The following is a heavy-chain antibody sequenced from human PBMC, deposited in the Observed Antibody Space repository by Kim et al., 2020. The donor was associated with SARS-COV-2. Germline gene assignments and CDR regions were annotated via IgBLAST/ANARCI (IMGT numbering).Heavy chain of an antibody. CDR1: GFTFSSYA. CDR2: ISGSGGST. Sequence: GGSLRLSCAASGFTFSSYAMSWVRQAPGKGLEWVSAISGSGGSTYYADSVKGRFTISRDNSKNTLYLQMNSLRAEDTAVYYCAKYEGFRVRGPSIGYWGQGTLVTVSS. V-gene: IGHV3-23*01. J-gene: IGHJ4*02. CDR3: AKYEGFRVRGPSIGY. D-gene: IGHD3-10*01.